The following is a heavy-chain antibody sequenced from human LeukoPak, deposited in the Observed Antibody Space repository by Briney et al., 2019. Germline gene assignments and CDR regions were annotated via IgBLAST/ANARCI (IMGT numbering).Heavy chain of an antibody. Sequence: ASVKVSCKASGYTFTGYYMHWVRQAPGQGLEWMGWINPNSGGTNYAQKFQGRVTMTRDTSISTAYMELSRLRSDDTAVYYCARARGIFRYCSSTSCPRKAFDIWGQGTMVTVSS. V-gene: IGHV1-2*02. D-gene: IGHD2-2*01. CDR3: ARARGIFRYCSSTSCPRKAFDI. J-gene: IGHJ3*02. CDR2: INPNSGGT. CDR1: GYTFTGYY.